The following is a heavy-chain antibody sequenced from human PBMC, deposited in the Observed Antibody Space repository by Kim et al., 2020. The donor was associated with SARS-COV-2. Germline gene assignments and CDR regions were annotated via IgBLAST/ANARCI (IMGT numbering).Heavy chain of an antibody. Sequence: ASVKVSCKTSGYTFINYDINWVRQATGQGLEWMGWMNPHSGNTGYAQKFQGRVAMTKNTSISTAYMELSSLRSEDTAVYYCARAPAWNYDTLPYYFDYWGRGTLVTVSS. V-gene: IGHV1-8*01. CDR1: GYTFINYD. CDR2: MNPHSGNT. J-gene: IGHJ4*02. D-gene: IGHD1-7*01. CDR3: ARAPAWNYDTLPYYFDY.